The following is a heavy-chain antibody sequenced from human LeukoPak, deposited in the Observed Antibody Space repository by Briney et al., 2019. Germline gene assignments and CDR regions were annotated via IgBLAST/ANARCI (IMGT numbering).Heavy chain of an antibody. CDR3: ARDLGVGYSGYLLPDY. Sequence: SETLSLTCTVSGGSTSTHYWSWIRQPPGKGLEWIGYVFDSERTKDNPSLKSRATLSADTSKNQFSLRLTSVTAADSAVYYCARDLGVGYSGYLLPDYWGQGTLVTVSS. D-gene: IGHD3-3*01. CDR2: VFDSERT. J-gene: IGHJ4*02. V-gene: IGHV4-59*11. CDR1: GGSTSTHY.